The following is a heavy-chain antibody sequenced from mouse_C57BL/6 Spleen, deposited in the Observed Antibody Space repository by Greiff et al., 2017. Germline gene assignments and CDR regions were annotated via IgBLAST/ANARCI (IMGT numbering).Heavy chain of an antibody. CDR1: GYSITSGYY. CDR3: VRGDYYGSSPYYFDY. CDR2: ISYDGSN. D-gene: IGHD1-1*01. V-gene: IGHV3-6*01. J-gene: IGHJ2*01. Sequence: EVQLQQSGPGLVKPSQSLSLTCSVTGYSITSGYYWNWIRQFPGNKLEWMGFISYDGSNNYNPSLKNRISITRDTSKNQFCRKLNSVTTEDTAKYYCVRGDYYGSSPYYFDYWGQGTTLTVSS.